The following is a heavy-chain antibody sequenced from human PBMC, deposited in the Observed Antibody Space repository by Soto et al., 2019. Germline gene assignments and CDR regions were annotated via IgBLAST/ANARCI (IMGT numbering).Heavy chain of an antibody. D-gene: IGHD5-18*01. CDR2: INPSGGST. V-gene: IGHV1-46*03. CDR1: GYTFTIYY. J-gene: IGHJ6*03. Sequence: ASVKVSCKASGYTFTIYYMHWVRQAPGQGLEWMGIINPSGGSTSYAQKFQGRVTMTRDTSTSTVYMELSSLRSEDTAVYYCARDGPNVDTAMVRYYYYYMDVWGKGTTVTVSS. CDR3: ARDGPNVDTAMVRYYYYYMDV.